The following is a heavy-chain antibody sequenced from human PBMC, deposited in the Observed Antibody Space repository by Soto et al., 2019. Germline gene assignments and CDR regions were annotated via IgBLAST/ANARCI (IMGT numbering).Heavy chain of an antibody. J-gene: IGHJ6*02. Sequence: ASVKVSCKASGYTFTGYYMHWVRQAPGQGLEWMGWINPNSGGTNYAQKFQGWVTMTRDTSISTAYMELRSLRSDDTAVYYCARGQPITIFGVVPFYGMDVWGQGPTVTVSS. D-gene: IGHD3-3*01. V-gene: IGHV1-2*04. CDR3: ARGQPITIFGVVPFYGMDV. CDR2: INPNSGGT. CDR1: GYTFTGYY.